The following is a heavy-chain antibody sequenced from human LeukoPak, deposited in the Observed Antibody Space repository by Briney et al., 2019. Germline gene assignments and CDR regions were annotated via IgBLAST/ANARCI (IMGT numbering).Heavy chain of an antibody. J-gene: IGHJ4*02. CDR2: IYYSGST. D-gene: IGHD5-18*01. Sequence: SETLSLTCTVSGGSISSSSYYWGWIRQPPGKGLEWIGYIYYSGSTNYNPSLKSRVTISVDTSKNQFSLKLSSVTAADTAVYYCARSNTAMDPFDYWGQGSLVTVSS. CDR1: GGSISSSSYY. V-gene: IGHV4-61*05. CDR3: ARSNTAMDPFDY.